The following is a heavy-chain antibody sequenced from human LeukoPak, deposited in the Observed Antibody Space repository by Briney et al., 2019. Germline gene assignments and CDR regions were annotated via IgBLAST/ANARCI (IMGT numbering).Heavy chain of an antibody. CDR2: ISAYNGNT. J-gene: IGHJ3*02. V-gene: IGHV1-18*01. Sequence: ASVKVSCKASGYTFTSYGISWVRQAPGQGLEWMGWISAYNGNTNYAQKLQGRATMTTDTSTSTAYMELRSLRSDDTAVYYCARDWRPMAYCSGGSCYNDAFDIWGQGTMVTVSS. D-gene: IGHD2-15*01. CDR3: ARDWRPMAYCSGGSCYNDAFDI. CDR1: GYTFTSYG.